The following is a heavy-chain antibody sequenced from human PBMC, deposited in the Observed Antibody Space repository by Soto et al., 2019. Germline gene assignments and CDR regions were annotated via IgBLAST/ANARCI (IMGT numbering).Heavy chain of an antibody. CDR1: GFTFSGSA. V-gene: IGHV3-73*01. D-gene: IGHD3-22*01. J-gene: IGHJ4*02. CDR2: IRSKANSYAT. Sequence: GGSLRLSCAASGFTFSGSAMHWVRQASGKGLEWVGRIRSKANSYATAYAASVKGRFTISRDDSKNTAYLQMNSLKTEDTAVYYCTRLLYYYDSSSFPDSWGQGTLVTVSS. CDR3: TRLLYYYDSSSFPDS.